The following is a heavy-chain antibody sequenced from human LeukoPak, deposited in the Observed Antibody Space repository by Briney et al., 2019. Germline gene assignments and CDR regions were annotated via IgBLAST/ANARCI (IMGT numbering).Heavy chain of an antibody. CDR2: ISYDGSNK. J-gene: IGHJ4*02. V-gene: IGHV3-30*18. CDR1: GFSFSTYA. Sequence: GGSLRLSCTASGFSFSTYAMHWVRQAPGKGLGWVAVISYDGSNKYYADSVKGRFTISRDNSKNTLYLQMNSLRAEDTAVYYCAKVYDSSGYYDRNRRGKFDYWGQGTLVTVSS. CDR3: AKVYDSSGYYDRNRRGKFDY. D-gene: IGHD3-22*01.